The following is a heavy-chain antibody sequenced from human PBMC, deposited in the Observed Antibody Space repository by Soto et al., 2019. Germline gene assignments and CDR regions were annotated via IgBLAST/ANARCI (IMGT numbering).Heavy chain of an antibody. D-gene: IGHD3-10*01. CDR2: IYSGGST. CDR1: GCKVSGNY. Sequence: GALRLSCAASGCKVSGNYMSWVRQAPGKGLEWVSVIYSGGSTYYADSVKGRFTISRDNSKNTLYLQMNSLRAEDTAVYYCARDDYYGARSYPAYWGQGTLVPVSS. J-gene: IGHJ4*02. CDR3: ARDDYYGARSYPAY. V-gene: IGHV3-66*01.